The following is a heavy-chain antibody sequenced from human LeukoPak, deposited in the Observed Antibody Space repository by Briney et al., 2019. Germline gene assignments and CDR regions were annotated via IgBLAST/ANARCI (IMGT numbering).Heavy chain of an antibody. J-gene: IGHJ4*02. CDR2: IKGDGSQS. CDR1: GFSFTTSW. V-gene: IGHV3-7*03. Sequence: GGSLRLSCAASGFSFTTSWMNWVRQAPGKGLEWVAMIKGDGSQSYYVDSVRGRFTISRDNAKDSLYLQMNSPRAEDTAVYSCARDASESSDGWYYFDYWGQGALVTVSS. CDR3: ARDASESSDGWYYFDY. D-gene: IGHD5-24*01.